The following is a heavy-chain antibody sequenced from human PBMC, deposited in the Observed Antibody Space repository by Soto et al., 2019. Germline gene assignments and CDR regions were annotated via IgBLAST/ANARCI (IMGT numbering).Heavy chain of an antibody. D-gene: IGHD1-26*01. Sequence: PGESLKISCKGSGYTFSTYWIGWVRQMPGKGLEWMGMIYPGDSDTRYSPSVQGQVTISADKSTSTAYLQWSSLKASDTAMYHCARNWVGSGSYEIYYFDYWGQGTQVTVSS. CDR3: ARNWVGSGSYEIYYFDY. J-gene: IGHJ4*02. V-gene: IGHV5-51*01. CDR1: GYTFSTYW. CDR2: IYPGDSDT.